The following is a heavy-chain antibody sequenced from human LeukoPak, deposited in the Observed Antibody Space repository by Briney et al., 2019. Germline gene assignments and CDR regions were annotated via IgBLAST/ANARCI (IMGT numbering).Heavy chain of an antibody. V-gene: IGHV3-23*01. CDR1: GFTFSSYA. J-gene: IGHJ5*02. Sequence: GGSLRLSCAASGFTFSSYAMSWVRQAPGKGLEWVSAISGSGGSTYYADSVKGRFTISRDNSKNTLYLQMNSLRAEDTAVYYCAKGGYCSSTSCYFNSFDPWGQGTLVTVSS. D-gene: IGHD2-2*01. CDR2: ISGSGGST. CDR3: AKGGYCSSTSCYFNSFDP.